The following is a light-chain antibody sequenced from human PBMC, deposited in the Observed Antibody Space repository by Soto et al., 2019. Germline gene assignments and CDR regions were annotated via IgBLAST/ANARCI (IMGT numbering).Light chain of an antibody. CDR2: AVS. CDR3: QQTYSAPPR. Sequence: DIQMTQSPSSVSASMGARVTLTCRASQGIGTNLNWYQQRPGKAPKLLSYAVSSLQSGVSSRFSGSGSGTDFTLSINSLQREEFATYYCQQTYSAPPRFGQGTKV. CDR1: QGIGTN. J-gene: IGKJ1*01. V-gene: IGKV1-39*01.